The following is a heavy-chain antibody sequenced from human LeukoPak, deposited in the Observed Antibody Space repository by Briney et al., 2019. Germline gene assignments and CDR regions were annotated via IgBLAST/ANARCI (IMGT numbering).Heavy chain of an antibody. D-gene: IGHD6-19*01. Sequence: SETLSLTCSVSGDSISSYYWNWIRQPAGKGLEWIGRVYTSGSTNYDPSLKSRVTISLDKSKKQFSLNLVSVTAADTAVYCCAREPVSSSGWYNFDFWGPGTLVSVSS. J-gene: IGHJ4*02. V-gene: IGHV4-4*07. CDR3: AREPVSSSGWYNFDF. CDR2: VYTSGST. CDR1: GDSISSYY.